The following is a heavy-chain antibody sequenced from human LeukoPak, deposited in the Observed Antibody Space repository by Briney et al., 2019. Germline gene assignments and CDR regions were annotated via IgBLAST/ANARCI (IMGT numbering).Heavy chain of an antibody. CDR1: GYTFTSYY. CDR3: ARDSHARVGYCSGGSCYSWFDP. Sequence: GASVKVSCKASGYTFTSYYMHWVRQAPGQGLEWMGIINPSGGSTSCAQEFQGRVTMTRDTSTSTVYMELSSLRSEDTAVYYCARDSHARVGYCSGGSCYSWFDPWGQGTLVTVSS. CDR2: INPSGGST. J-gene: IGHJ5*02. V-gene: IGHV1-46*01. D-gene: IGHD2-15*01.